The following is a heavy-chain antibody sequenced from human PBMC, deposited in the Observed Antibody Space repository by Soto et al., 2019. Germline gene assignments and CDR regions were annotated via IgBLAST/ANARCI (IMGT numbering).Heavy chain of an antibody. D-gene: IGHD3-3*01. J-gene: IGHJ5*02. V-gene: IGHV4-61*01. CDR2: IYYSGST. CDR1: GGSVSSGSFY. CDR3: ARDRGGHYDFWSGYLNWFDP. Sequence: PSETLSLTCTVSGGSVSSGSFYWSWIRQPPGKGLERIGYIYYSGSTNYNPSLKSRVTISVDTSKNQFSLKLSSVTAADTAVYYCARDRGGHYDFWSGYLNWFDPWGQGTLVTVSS.